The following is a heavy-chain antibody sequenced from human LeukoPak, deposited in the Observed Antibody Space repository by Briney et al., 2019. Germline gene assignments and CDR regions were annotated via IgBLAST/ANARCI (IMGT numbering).Heavy chain of an antibody. CDR2: IKQDGSEK. CDR3: ARARYSDY. CDR1: GFTFSTYW. J-gene: IGHJ4*02. D-gene: IGHD3-9*01. V-gene: IGHV3-7*01. Sequence: GGSLRLSCAASGFTFSTYWMTWVRQAPGKGLEWVANIKQDGSEKYYVDSVKGRFTISRDNAKNSLSLQMNSLRAEDTAVYYCARARYSDYWGQGSLVTVSS.